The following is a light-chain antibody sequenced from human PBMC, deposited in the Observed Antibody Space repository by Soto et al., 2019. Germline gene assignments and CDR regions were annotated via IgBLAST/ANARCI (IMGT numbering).Light chain of an antibody. Sequence: EIVLTHSPATLSVSPVERSTLSCRASQSVSSNLAWYQQKPGQAPRLLIYDASNRATGIPARFSGSGSGTDFTLTISSLGPEDFAVYYCQQRSNWPPWTFGQGTKVDIK. CDR2: DAS. CDR3: QQRSNWPPWT. CDR1: QSVSSN. J-gene: IGKJ1*01. V-gene: IGKV3-11*01.